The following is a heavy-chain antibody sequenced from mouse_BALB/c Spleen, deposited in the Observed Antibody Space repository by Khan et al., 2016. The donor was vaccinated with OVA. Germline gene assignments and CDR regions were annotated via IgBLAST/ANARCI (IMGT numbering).Heavy chain of an antibody. V-gene: IGHV5-6*01. CDR3: ARLAYYYNSEGFAY. CDR2: ISSGGHYT. J-gene: IGHJ3*01. D-gene: IGHD1-1*01. Sequence: EVQLVESGGDLVKPGGSLKLSCVASGFTFSTYGMSWVRQTPDMRLEWVATISSGGHYTYYPDSVKGRFTISRDNAKNTLYLQMSSLKSKDTAIYYCARLAYYYNSEGFAYWGQGTLVTVSA. CDR1: GFTFSTYG.